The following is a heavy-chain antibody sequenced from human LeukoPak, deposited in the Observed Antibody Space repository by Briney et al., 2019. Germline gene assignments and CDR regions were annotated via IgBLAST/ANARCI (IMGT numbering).Heavy chain of an antibody. V-gene: IGHV3-30*14. CDR2: ISYDGSQK. J-gene: IGHJ4*02. CDR3: ARHRGISTRDFEY. D-gene: IGHD3-16*01. Sequence: GRSLRLSCAASGFTFSDYSMHWVRQAPGKGLEWAAIISYDGSQKYYADSVKGRFTISRDNSKNTLYLQMNSVRAGDTAVYYCARHRGISTRDFEYWGQGTLVTVSS. CDR1: GFTFSDYS.